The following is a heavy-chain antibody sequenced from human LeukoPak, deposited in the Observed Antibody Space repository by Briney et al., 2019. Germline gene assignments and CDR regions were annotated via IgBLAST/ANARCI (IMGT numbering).Heavy chain of an antibody. CDR1: GDSFSSHY. Sequence: SETLSLTCAVSGDSFSSHYWTWIRQSPGTGLEWIGYISHIGRTNYNPSLKSRVTISIDTSKNQFSLKLRSVTAADTAVYYCARDFSYGYVYMDVWGKGTTVTVSS. J-gene: IGHJ6*03. D-gene: IGHD5-18*01. CDR2: ISHIGRT. V-gene: IGHV4-59*11. CDR3: ARDFSYGYVYMDV.